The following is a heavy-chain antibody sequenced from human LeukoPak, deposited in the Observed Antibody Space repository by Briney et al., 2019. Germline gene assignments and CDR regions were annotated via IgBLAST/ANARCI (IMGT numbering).Heavy chain of an antibody. CDR3: ARSTTVTSDSWFDP. Sequence: SVKVSCKASRGTFSSYAISWVRQAPGQGLEWMGRIIPILGIANYAQKFQGRVTITADKSTSTAYMELSSLRSEDTAVYYCARSTTVTSDSWFDPWGQGTLVTVSS. CDR1: RGTFSSYA. D-gene: IGHD4-17*01. CDR2: IIPILGIA. V-gene: IGHV1-69*04. J-gene: IGHJ5*02.